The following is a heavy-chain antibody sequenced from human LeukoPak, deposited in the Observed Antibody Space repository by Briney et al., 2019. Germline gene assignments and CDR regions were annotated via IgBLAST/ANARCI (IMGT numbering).Heavy chain of an antibody. J-gene: IGHJ6*02. D-gene: IGHD4-4*01. V-gene: IGHV3-48*01. CDR2: ISSSSSTI. Sequence: GGSLRLSCVASQSTFSYYSMNWVRQAPGKGLEWVSYISSSSSTIYYADSVKGRFTISRDNSKNTLYLQMNSLRAEDTAVYYCAKYTVTTGGRYYYYYGMDVWGQGTTVTVSS. CDR3: AKYTVTTGGRYYYYYGMDV. CDR1: QSTFSYYS.